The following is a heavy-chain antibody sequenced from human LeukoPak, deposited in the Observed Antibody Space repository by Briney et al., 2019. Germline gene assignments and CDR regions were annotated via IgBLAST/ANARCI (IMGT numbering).Heavy chain of an antibody. Sequence: KASETLSLTCTVSGGSISSYYWSWIRQPPGKGMEWIGYIYYSGSTNYNPSLKSRVTISVDTSKNQFSLKLSSVTAADTAVYYCAGHHDYYDSSGYPVWYFDLWGRGTLVTVSS. J-gene: IGHJ2*01. CDR1: GGSISSYY. CDR2: IYYSGST. V-gene: IGHV4-59*08. CDR3: AGHHDYYDSSGYPVWYFDL. D-gene: IGHD3-22*01.